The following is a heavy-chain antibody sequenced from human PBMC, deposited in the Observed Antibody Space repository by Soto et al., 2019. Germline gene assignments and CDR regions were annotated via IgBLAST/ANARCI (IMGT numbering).Heavy chain of an antibody. Sequence: SETLSLPCPVSGCSVSSGSYYWSWIRQPPGKGLEWIGYIYPTGTTYYHPSLKSRVTISVDTSRNQFSLNLTSVTAADTAVYYCARAPPGPSPRWVLWGQGTTVTVSS. V-gene: IGHV4-61*01. D-gene: IGHD3-10*01. CDR2: IYPTGTT. J-gene: IGHJ6*02. CDR1: GCSVSSGSYY. CDR3: ARAPPGPSPRWVL.